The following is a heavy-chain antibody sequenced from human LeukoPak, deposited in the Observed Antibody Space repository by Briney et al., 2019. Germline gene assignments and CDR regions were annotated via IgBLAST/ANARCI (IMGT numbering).Heavy chain of an antibody. CDR1: GGSFSGYY. V-gene: IGHV4-59*10. D-gene: IGHD3-10*01. CDR3: ARGYYYRT. CDR2: IYADGSS. Sequence: SETLSLTCAVYGGSFSGYYWNWIRQPAGKGLEWIGRIYADGSSTYNPSLKSRVTILVDTSKNQFSLRLSSMSAADTAVYYCARGYYYRTWGQGTLVTVSS. J-gene: IGHJ4*02.